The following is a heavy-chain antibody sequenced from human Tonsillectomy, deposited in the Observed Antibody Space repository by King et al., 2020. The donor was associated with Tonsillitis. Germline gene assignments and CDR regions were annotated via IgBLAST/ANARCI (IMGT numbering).Heavy chain of an antibody. CDR2: SKSKVDGGTI. J-gene: IGHJ4*02. Sequence: VQLVESGGGLVKPGGSLRLSCAGSGFTFSNAWMNWVRQAPGKGLERVGRSKSKVDGGTIDYVESGKGRFTVSRDDSKNTFYLQMNSLKTEDTAVYYCATGGYFFDYWGQGTMVTVSS. CDR3: ATGGYFFDY. D-gene: IGHD2-15*01. V-gene: IGHV3-15*07. CDR1: GFTFSNAW.